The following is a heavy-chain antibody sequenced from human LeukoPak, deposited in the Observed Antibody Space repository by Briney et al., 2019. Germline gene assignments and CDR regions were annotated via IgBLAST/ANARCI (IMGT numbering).Heavy chain of an antibody. CDR2: ISYDGSNK. Sequence: PGGSLRLSCAASGFTFSSYGMHWVRQAPGKGLEWVAVISYDGSNKYYADSVKGRFTISRDNSKNTLYLQMNSLRAEDTAVYYCAKDWDYYDSSGYYDYWGQGTLVTVPS. V-gene: IGHV3-30*18. J-gene: IGHJ4*02. CDR1: GFTFSSYG. D-gene: IGHD3-22*01. CDR3: AKDWDYYDSSGYYDY.